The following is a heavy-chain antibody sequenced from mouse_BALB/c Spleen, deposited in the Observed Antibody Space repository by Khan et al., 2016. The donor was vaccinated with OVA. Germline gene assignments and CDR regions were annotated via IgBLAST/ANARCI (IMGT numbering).Heavy chain of an antibody. D-gene: IGHD2-14*01. CDR2: INTHSGVP. Sequence: QIQLVQSGPELKKPGETVRISCKASGYTFTTAGIQWVQKMPGKGLKWIGWINTHSGVPKYAEDFKGRFAFSLEISVNTAYLRIPKHKNVDTATYFCARGGTAYYRNDGGAMEYWGQGTSVTVSS. CDR3: ARGGTAYYRNDGGAMEY. V-gene: IGHV9-4*02. CDR1: GYTFTTAG. J-gene: IGHJ4*01.